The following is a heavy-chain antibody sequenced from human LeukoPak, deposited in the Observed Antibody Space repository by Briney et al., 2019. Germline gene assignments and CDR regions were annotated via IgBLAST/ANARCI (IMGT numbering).Heavy chain of an antibody. CDR3: ATLMTTVVTT. CDR1: GYSFTSYW. CDR2: IDPSDSYT. J-gene: IGHJ5*02. V-gene: IGHV5-10-1*01. Sequence: GESPRISCKGSGYSFTSYWISWVRQMPGKGLEWMGRIDPSDSYTNYSPSFQGHVTISADKSISTAYLQWSSLKASDTAMYYSATLMTTVVTTWGQGTLVTVSS. D-gene: IGHD4-23*01.